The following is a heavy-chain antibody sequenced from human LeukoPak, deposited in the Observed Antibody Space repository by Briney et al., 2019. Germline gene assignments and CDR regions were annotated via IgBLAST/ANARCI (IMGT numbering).Heavy chain of an antibody. Sequence: KVSCKASGYSFVNYGISWIRQAPGQGPEWMGIIYPGDSDTRYSPSFQGRVTISADKSISTAYLQWSSLKASDTAMYYCARRDILTGYPHFDYWGQGTLVTVSS. CDR1: GYSFVNYG. CDR2: IYPGDSDT. V-gene: IGHV5-51*01. CDR3: ARRDILTGYPHFDY. J-gene: IGHJ4*02. D-gene: IGHD3-9*01.